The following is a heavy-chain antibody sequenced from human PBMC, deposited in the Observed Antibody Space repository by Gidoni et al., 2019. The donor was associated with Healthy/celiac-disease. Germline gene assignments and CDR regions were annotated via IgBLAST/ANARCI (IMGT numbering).Heavy chain of an antibody. J-gene: IGHJ4*02. CDR2: ISRSSSYI. CDR1: GVTFSSYS. V-gene: IGHV3-21*01. D-gene: IGHD6-6*01. Sequence: EVQLVEFGGGLVKPGGSLRLSCAASGVTFSSYSMNWVRQAPGKGLEWVSSISRSSSYIYYADSVKGRFTISRDNAKNSLYLQMNSLRAEDTAVYYCARDGNIAAFDYWGQGTLVTVSS. CDR3: ARDGNIAAFDY.